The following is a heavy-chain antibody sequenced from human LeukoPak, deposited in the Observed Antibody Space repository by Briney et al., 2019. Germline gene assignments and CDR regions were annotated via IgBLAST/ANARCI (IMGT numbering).Heavy chain of an antibody. CDR1: GGSISGSSYY. V-gene: IGHV4-39*07. D-gene: IGHD5-24*01. J-gene: IGHJ4*02. CDR2: IYYSGST. Sequence: PSETLSLTCTVSGGSISGSSYYWGWIRQPPGKGLEWIGSIYYSGSTYYNPSLKSRVTISVDTSKNQFSLKLSSVTAADTAVYYCARAAREMATTPDFDYWGQGTLVTVSS. CDR3: ARAAREMATTPDFDY.